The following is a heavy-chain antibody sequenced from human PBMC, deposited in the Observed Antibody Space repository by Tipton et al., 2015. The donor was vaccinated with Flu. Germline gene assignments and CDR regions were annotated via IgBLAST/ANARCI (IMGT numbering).Heavy chain of an antibody. CDR3: ARVGGATGY. J-gene: IGHJ4*02. Sequence: LRLSCTVSGGSISSSSYYWGWIRQPPGKGLEWIGSIYYSGSTYYNPSLKSRVTISVDTSKNQFSLKLSSVTAADTAVYYCARVGGATGYWGQGTLVTVSS. CDR2: IYYSGST. D-gene: IGHD5-12*01. V-gene: IGHV4-39*07. CDR1: GGSISSSSYY.